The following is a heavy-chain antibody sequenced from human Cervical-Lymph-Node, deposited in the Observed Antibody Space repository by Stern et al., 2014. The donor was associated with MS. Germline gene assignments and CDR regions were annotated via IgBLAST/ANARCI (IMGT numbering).Heavy chain of an antibody. Sequence: VQLVESGGGVVRPGRSLRLSCVASGFTFSAYGMHWVRQAPGKGLEWGAIIRSDGSTKDNADSVKGRFTISRDNSKNTLYLQMTSLRPDDTAVYYCARDRRTTKFFDFWGQGARVTVAS. CDR2: IRSDGSTK. V-gene: IGHV3-33*08. CDR3: ARDRRTTKFFDF. CDR1: GFTFSAYG. J-gene: IGHJ4*02. D-gene: IGHD4-11*01.